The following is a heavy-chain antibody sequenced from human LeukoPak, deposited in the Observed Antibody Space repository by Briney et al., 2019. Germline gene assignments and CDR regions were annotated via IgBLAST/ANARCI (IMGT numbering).Heavy chain of an antibody. CDR2: ISYDGSNK. Sequence: GRSLRLSCAASGFTFSSYAMHWVRQAPGKGLEWVAVISYDGSNKYYADSVKGRFTISRDNSKNTLYLQMNSLRAEDTAVYYCARDDCSSISCYHNWFDPWGQGTLVTVSS. CDR3: ARDDCSSISCYHNWFDP. CDR1: GFTFSSYA. J-gene: IGHJ5*02. D-gene: IGHD2-2*01. V-gene: IGHV3-30*04.